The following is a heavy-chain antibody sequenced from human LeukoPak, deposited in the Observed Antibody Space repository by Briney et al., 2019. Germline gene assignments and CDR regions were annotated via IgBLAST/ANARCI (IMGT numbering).Heavy chain of an antibody. V-gene: IGHV3-53*01. J-gene: IGHJ3*02. CDR2: LYTGGKT. CDR3: ARDSTFDI. D-gene: IGHD2-2*01. Sequence: GGSLRLSCAASGFTISSYHMSWVRQAPGKGLEWVSVLYTGGKTSYAGAVRGRFTVSRNNSKNTLSLEMNSLRAEDTAVYYCARDSTFDIWGQGTVVTVSS. CDR1: GFTISSYH.